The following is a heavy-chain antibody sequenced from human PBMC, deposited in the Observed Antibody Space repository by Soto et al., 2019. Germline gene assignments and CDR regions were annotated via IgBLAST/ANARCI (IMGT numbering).Heavy chain of an antibody. J-gene: IGHJ4*02. D-gene: IGHD2-8*02. CDR3: ASSVLVTSTMNYFDL. Sequence: GASLKISCQASGYSFSNFWIAWVRQMPGGGLEWLGIIYPDDSDTRYSPSFLGQVTISADKSIKTTYLQWSSLKASDTAIYFCASSVLVTSTMNYFDLWGQGTLVTVSS. CDR1: GYSFSNFW. CDR2: IYPDDSDT. V-gene: IGHV5-51*01.